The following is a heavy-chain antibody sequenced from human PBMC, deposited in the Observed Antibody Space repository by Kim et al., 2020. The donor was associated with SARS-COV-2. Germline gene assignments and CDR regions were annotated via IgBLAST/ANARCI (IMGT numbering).Heavy chain of an antibody. D-gene: IGHD3-10*01. Sequence: GGSLRLSCAASGFTFSSYAMSWVRQAPGKGLEWVSAISGSGGSTYYADSVKGRFTISRDNSKNTLYLQMNSLRAEDTAVYYCAKCGLWFGELGGDYWGQGTLVTVSS. V-gene: IGHV3-23*01. CDR1: GFTFSSYA. CDR2: ISGSGGST. J-gene: IGHJ4*02. CDR3: AKCGLWFGELGGDY.